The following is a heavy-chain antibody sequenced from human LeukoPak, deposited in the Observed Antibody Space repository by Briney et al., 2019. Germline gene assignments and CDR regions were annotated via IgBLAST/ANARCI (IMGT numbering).Heavy chain of an antibody. J-gene: IGHJ4*02. CDR3: AKDIPRIQQSRTLSDY. CDR1: GFTFSSYA. D-gene: IGHD5-18*01. V-gene: IGHV3-30*02. CDR2: IRYDGSNK. Sequence: GGSLRLSFAASGFTFSSYARHWVRQPPAKGLEWVAFIRYDGSNKYYADSVKGRFTISRDNSKNTPYLQMNSLRAEDTAVYYCAKDIPRIQQSRTLSDYWGQGTLVTVSS.